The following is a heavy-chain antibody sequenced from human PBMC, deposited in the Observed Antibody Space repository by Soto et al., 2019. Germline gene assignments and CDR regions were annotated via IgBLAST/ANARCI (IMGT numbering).Heavy chain of an antibody. D-gene: IGHD3-10*01. CDR1: GFTFTNYW. CDR3: ARGGNWFDT. Sequence: EVQLVESGGALVQPGGSLRLSCAASGFTFTNYWMAWVRQAPGKGLEWVSHIDQGGGEKYYVDSVKGRFTISRDNAKNSLYLQMKSLRAEETALYYCARGGNWFDTWGQGTLVSVSS. V-gene: IGHV3-7*05. J-gene: IGHJ5*02. CDR2: IDQGGGEK.